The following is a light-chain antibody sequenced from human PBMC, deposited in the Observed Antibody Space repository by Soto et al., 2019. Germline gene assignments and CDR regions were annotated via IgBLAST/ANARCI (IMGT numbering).Light chain of an antibody. J-gene: IGKJ4*01. V-gene: IGKV3-20*01. Sequence: PGQRATLSCRASQNVTTFYLAWYQQKPCQAPSIVIYGASSRAAGIPDRFSGSGSGTDFTLTIDRLEPEDFGMYYCQQYGSSTGLTFGGGTKVEI. CDR1: QNVTTFY. CDR2: GAS. CDR3: QQYGSSTGLT.